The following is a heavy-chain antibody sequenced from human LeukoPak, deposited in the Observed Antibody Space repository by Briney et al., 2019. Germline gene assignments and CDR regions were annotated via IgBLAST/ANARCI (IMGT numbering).Heavy chain of an antibody. V-gene: IGHV4-38-2*01. CDR2: IYHSGST. J-gene: IGHJ4*02. CDR3: ARHGSYDLFDY. CDR1: GYSISSGYY. D-gene: IGHD2-15*01. Sequence: PSETLSLTCALSGYSISSGYYWGWIRPPPGKGMEWIGSIYHSGSTYYNPSLKSRVTISVDTSKNQFSLKLSSVTAADTAVYYCARHGSYDLFDYWGQGTLVTVSS.